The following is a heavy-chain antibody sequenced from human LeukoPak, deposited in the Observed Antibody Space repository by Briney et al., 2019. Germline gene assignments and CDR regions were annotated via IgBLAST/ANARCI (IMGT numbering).Heavy chain of an antibody. Sequence: SVKVSCKASGGTFSSYAISWVRQAPGQGLEWMGGIIPIFGTANYAQKFQGRVTMTRDTSTSTVYMELSSLRSEDTAVYYCASVLYCGADCYSGRYFFDYWGQGTLVTVSS. J-gene: IGHJ4*02. D-gene: IGHD2-21*02. CDR2: IIPIFGTA. CDR3: ASVLYCGADCYSGRYFFDY. CDR1: GGTFSSYA. V-gene: IGHV1-69*05.